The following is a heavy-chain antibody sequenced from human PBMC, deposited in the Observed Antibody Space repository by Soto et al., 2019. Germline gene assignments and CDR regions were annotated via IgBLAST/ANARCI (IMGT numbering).Heavy chain of an antibody. CDR1: GFSLSTSGVG. CDR3: AHLTSWGEGAPFDI. CDR2: IYWDDDK. J-gene: IGHJ3*02. D-gene: IGHD3-16*01. Sequence: QITLKESGPTLVKPTQTLTLTCIFSGFSLSTSGVGVGWIRQPPGKALEWLAVIYWDDDKRYSPSLKSRVTITRDTSKTPVVFTMTNMDPEDTGTFYCAHLTSWGEGAPFDIWGQGTKVTVSS. V-gene: IGHV2-5*02.